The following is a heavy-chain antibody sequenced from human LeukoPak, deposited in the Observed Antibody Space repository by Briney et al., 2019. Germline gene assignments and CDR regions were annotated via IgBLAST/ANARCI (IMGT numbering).Heavy chain of an antibody. CDR1: GITLSTYW. Sequence: PGGSLRLSCAASGITLSTYWMSWVRQAPGKGLEWVANIKQDGSEKNYVDSVKGRFTISRDNAKNSLYLQMNSLRAEDTAVYYCAREDFRQDGSGLSDYWGQGTLVTVSS. J-gene: IGHJ4*02. CDR3: AREDFRQDGSGLSDY. D-gene: IGHD3-10*01. V-gene: IGHV3-7*04. CDR2: IKQDGSEK.